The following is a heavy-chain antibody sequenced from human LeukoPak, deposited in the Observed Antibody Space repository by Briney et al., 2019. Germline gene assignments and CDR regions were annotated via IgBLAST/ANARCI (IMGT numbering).Heavy chain of an antibody. V-gene: IGHV3-21*01. D-gene: IGHD2/OR15-2a*01. CDR3: ARSRVYAFDY. CDR2: ISSSSSHI. CDR1: GFTFDSYS. J-gene: IGHJ4*02. Sequence: GGSLRLSCAASGFTFDSYSMNWVRQAPGKGLEWVSSISSSSSHIFYADSVRGRFTISRDNAKNSLYLQMNSLRAEDTAVYYCARSRVYAFDYWGQGTLVTVSS.